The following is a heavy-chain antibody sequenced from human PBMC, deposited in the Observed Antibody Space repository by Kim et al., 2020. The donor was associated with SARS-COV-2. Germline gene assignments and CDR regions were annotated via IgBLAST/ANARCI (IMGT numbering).Heavy chain of an antibody. CDR2: IYPGDSDT. Sequence: GESLKISCKGSGYSFTSYWIGWVRQMPGKGLEWMGIIYPGDSDTRYSPSFQGQVTISADKSISTAYLQWSSLKASDTAMYYCARQGGGSYGSGSYSRYYYYYMDVWGKGTTVTVSS. D-gene: IGHD3-10*01. CDR1: GYSFTSYW. V-gene: IGHV5-51*01. CDR3: ARQGGGSYGSGSYSRYYYYYMDV. J-gene: IGHJ6*03.